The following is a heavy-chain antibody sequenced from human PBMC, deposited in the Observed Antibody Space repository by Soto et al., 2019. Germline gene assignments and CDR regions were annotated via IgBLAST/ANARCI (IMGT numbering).Heavy chain of an antibody. J-gene: IGHJ4*02. CDR3: TRACSGGSCYSTSDFDY. D-gene: IGHD2-15*01. CDR1: GFRFTGSA. V-gene: IGHV3-73*02. Sequence: EVVLVESGGGPVQPGGSLKLSCAASGFRFTGSAIHWVRQAPGKGLEWVGLIRNRPNSYATAYAESLKGRVTISRDDSRNTSYLQVKSLKSEDTAVYFCTRACSGGSCYSTSDFDYWGQGTLVTVSS. CDR2: IRNRPNSYAT.